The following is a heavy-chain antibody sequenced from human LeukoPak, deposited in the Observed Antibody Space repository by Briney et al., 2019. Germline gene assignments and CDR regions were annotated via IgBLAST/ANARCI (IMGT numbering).Heavy chain of an antibody. CDR1: GYTFTSYG. CDR2: ISAYNGNT. CDR3: ARDQSAFYDILTGADY. V-gene: IGHV1-18*01. D-gene: IGHD3-9*01. Sequence: GASVTVSFKASGYTFTSYGISWVRQAPGQGLEWMGWISAYNGNTNYAQKLQGRVTMTTDTSTSTAYMELRSLRSDDTAVYYCARDQSAFYDILTGADYWGQGTLVTVSS. J-gene: IGHJ4*02.